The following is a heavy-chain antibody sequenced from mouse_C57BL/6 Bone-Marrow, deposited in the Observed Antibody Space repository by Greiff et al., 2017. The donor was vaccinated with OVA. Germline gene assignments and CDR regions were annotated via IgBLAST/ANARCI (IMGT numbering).Heavy chain of an antibody. J-gene: IGHJ4*01. CDR2: INPNNGGT. V-gene: IGHV1-18*01. Sequence: VQLQQSGPELVKPGASVKIPCKASGYTFTDYNMDWVKQSHGKSLEWIGDINPNNGGTIYNQKFKGKATLTVDKSSSTAYMELRSLTSEDTVVYYCARKGDAMDYWGQGTSVTVSS. CDR1: GYTFTDYN. CDR3: ARKGDAMDY.